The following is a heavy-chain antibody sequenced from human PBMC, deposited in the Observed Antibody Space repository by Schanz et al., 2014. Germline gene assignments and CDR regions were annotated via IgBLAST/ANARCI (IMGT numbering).Heavy chain of an antibody. CDR1: GFIFNDYY. CDR3: VPMSIAAH. J-gene: IGHJ4*02. CDR2: ISGSGVTI. V-gene: IGHV3-11*04. Sequence: VQLLESGGGLVQPGESLRLSCAASGFIFNDYYMNWIRQAPGKGLEWVSVISGSGVTIYYADSVKGRFTISRDNAKNSLYLQMNSLRAEDTAVYYCVPMSIAAHWGQGTLVTVSS. D-gene: IGHD6-6*01.